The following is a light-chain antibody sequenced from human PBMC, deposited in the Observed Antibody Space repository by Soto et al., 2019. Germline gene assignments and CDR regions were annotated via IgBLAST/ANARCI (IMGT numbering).Light chain of an antibody. CDR2: DAS. V-gene: IGKV3-11*01. Sequence: EILMPQSPATLSVSPGERATLSCRASQSVSSNLAWYQQKPGQAPRLLIYDASDRATGIPGRFSGSGSGTDFTLTISSLEPEDFAVYYCQQRGNGPPITFGQGTRLEIK. CDR3: QQRGNGPPIT. J-gene: IGKJ5*01. CDR1: QSVSSN.